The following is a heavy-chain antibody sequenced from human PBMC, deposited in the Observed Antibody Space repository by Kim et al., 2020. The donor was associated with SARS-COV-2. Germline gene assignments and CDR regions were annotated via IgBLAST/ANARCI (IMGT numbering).Heavy chain of an antibody. J-gene: IGHJ6*02. V-gene: IGHV1-58*01. Sequence: SVKVSCKASGFTFTSSAVQWVRQARGQRLEWIGWIVVGSGNTNYAQKFQERVTITRDMSTSTAYMELSSLRSEDTAVYYCAAESKETLTYYYDSPLYGMDVWGQGTTVTVSS. D-gene: IGHD3-22*01. CDR3: AAESKETLTYYYDSPLYGMDV. CDR1: GFTFTSSA. CDR2: IVVGSGNT.